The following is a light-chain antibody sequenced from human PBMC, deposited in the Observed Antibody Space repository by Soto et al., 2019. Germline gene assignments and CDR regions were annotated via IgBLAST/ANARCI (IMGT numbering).Light chain of an antibody. Sequence: DIQMTQSPSSLSASVGDRVTITCRASQSISNYLNWYQQKPGIAPKLLIYGASSWQSGVPSRVSGSGYGTDFTLTISSLQPEDFATYYCQQSYSTPRTFGGGTKVEIK. J-gene: IGKJ4*01. CDR2: GAS. V-gene: IGKV1-39*01. CDR1: QSISNY. CDR3: QQSYSTPRT.